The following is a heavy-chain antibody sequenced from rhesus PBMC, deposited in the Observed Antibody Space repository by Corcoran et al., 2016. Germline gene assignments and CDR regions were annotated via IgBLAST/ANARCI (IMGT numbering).Heavy chain of an antibody. D-gene: IGHD5-42*01. Sequence: EVQLAESGGGLVQPGGSLRLSCAASGCTVSSYWMSWVRQAPGKGLEWLSDIYGSNRYYGDSVKGRFTVSRDNAKNSLYLQMNSLRAEDTAVYYCTREGLQRFFDYWGQGVLVTVSS. J-gene: IGHJ4*01. CDR2: IYGSNR. CDR3: TREGLQRFFDY. V-gene: IGHV3-11*01. CDR1: GCTVSSYW.